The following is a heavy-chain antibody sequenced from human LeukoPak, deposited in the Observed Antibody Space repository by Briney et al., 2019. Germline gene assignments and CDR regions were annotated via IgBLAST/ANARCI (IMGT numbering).Heavy chain of an antibody. CDR3: ARSVEQPFDY. J-gene: IGHJ4*02. CDR1: GFTFSSYA. Sequence: PGGSLRLSCAASGFTFSSYAMSWVRQAPGKGLEWVSAISRGGGTTYYADSVKGRFTISRDNAKNSLYLQMNSLRAEDTAVYYCARSVEQPFDYWGQGALVIVSS. CDR2: ISRGGGTT. D-gene: IGHD1/OR15-1a*01. V-gene: IGHV3-23*01.